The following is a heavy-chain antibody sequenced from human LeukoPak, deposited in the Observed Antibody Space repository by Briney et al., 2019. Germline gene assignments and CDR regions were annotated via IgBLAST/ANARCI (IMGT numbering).Heavy chain of an antibody. CDR1: GGSINSDS. D-gene: IGHD4/OR15-4a*01. Sequence: PSETLSLTCTVSGGSINSDSWSWIRLPPGKRLEWIGAIFCSRSTDYNPSLNSRVTISLDTSKNQFSLRLTSVTAADTALYYCARGANLWGQGTLVSVSS. CDR2: IFCSRST. V-gene: IGHV4-59*01. CDR3: ARGANL. J-gene: IGHJ4*02.